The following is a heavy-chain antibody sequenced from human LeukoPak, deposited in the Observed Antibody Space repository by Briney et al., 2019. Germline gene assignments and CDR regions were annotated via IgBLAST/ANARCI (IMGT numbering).Heavy chain of an antibody. Sequence: SETLSLTCAVYGGSFSGYYWSWVRQPPGKGLEWIGEINHSGSTNYNPSLKSRVTISVDTSKNQFSLKLSSVTAAGTDVYYCASVNRYCSSTSCLYRGKYYYYYMDVWGKGTTVTVSS. J-gene: IGHJ6*03. CDR3: ASVNRYCSSTSCLYRGKYYYYYMDV. CDR1: GGSFSGYY. D-gene: IGHD2-2*01. V-gene: IGHV4-34*01. CDR2: INHSGST.